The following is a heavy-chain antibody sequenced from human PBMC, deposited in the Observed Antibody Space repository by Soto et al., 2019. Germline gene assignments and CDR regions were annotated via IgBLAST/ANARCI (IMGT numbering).Heavy chain of an antibody. D-gene: IGHD5-12*01. Sequence: ASVKVSCKASGYTFTTYFIHWVRQAPGQGLEWMGIINPTVHTTSYAQKFQGRVTMTSDTSTSTVYMELSSLRSEDTAVYYCARDKDRLQFGGNYYYAMDVWGQGTTVTVSS. V-gene: IGHV1-46*01. CDR2: INPTVHTT. CDR3: ARDKDRLQFGGNYYYAMDV. J-gene: IGHJ6*02. CDR1: GYTFTTYF.